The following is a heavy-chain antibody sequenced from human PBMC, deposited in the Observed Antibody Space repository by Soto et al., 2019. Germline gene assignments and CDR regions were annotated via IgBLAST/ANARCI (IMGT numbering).Heavy chain of an antibody. J-gene: IGHJ4*02. D-gene: IGHD5-12*01. V-gene: IGHV3-53*01. CDR1: GFTVSINY. CDR3: ARARDGYNFLYEPT. Sequence: GGSLRLSCAASGFTVSINYMSWVRHAPGKGLEWVSVIYSGGKTDYADSVKGRFTISRDNSKSTLYLQMNSLRAEDTAVYYCARARDGYNFLYEPTWGQGTLVTVSS. CDR2: IYSGGKT.